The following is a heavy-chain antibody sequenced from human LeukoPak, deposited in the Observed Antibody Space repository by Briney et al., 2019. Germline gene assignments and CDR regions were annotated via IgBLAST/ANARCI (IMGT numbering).Heavy chain of an antibody. CDR2: IRYDGSNK. Sequence: PGGSLRLSCAASGFTFSSDGMHWGREAPGKGGGGVAFIRYDGSNKYYADSVKGGVIISRENTKKTLYVQKNSLRAEATALYYCARATGRYGDELIDYWGQGTLVTVSS. CDR3: ARATGRYGDELIDY. D-gene: IGHD4-17*01. CDR1: GFTFSSDG. V-gene: IGHV3-30*02. J-gene: IGHJ4*02.